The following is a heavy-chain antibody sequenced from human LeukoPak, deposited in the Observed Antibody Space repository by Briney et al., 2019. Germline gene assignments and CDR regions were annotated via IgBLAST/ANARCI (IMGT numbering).Heavy chain of an antibody. CDR3: ARGSSGWSPAHAFDI. CDR1: GFTFSGYS. J-gene: IGHJ3*02. V-gene: IGHV3-21*01. D-gene: IGHD6-19*01. Sequence: GGSLRLSCAASGFTFSGYSMNWVRQAPGKGLEWVSSISSSSSYIYYADSVKGRFTISRDNAKNSLYLQMNSLRAEDTAVYYCARGSSGWSPAHAFDIWGQGTMVTVSS. CDR2: ISSSSSYI.